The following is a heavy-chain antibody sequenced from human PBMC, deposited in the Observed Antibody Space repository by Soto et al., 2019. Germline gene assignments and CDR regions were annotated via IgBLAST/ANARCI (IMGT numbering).Heavy chain of an antibody. V-gene: IGHV4-39*01. D-gene: IGHD3-16*02. CDR2: IYYSGST. Sequence: PSETLSLTCTVSGGSIISSSYYWGWIRQPPGKGLEWIGSIYYSGSTYYNPSLKSRVTISVDTSKNQFSLKLSSVTAADTAVYYCARHSPFYYDYIWGSYLPYNWFDPWGQGTLVTVSS. J-gene: IGHJ5*02. CDR3: ARHSPFYYDYIWGSYLPYNWFDP. CDR1: GGSIISSSYY.